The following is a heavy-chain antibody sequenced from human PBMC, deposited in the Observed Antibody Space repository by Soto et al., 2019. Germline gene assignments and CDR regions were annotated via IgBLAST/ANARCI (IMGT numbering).Heavy chain of an antibody. CDR2: INAGNGNT. J-gene: IGHJ5*02. D-gene: IGHD2-15*01. Sequence: QVQLVQSGAEVKKPGASVKVSCKASGYTFTSYAMHWVRQAPGQRLEWMGWINAGNGNTKYSQKFQGRVTITRDTSASTAYMELSSLRSEDTAVYYCAIQSYCSGGSCFSNAQYNWFDPWGQGTLVTVSS. CDR3: AIQSYCSGGSCFSNAQYNWFDP. CDR1: GYTFTSYA. V-gene: IGHV1-3*01.